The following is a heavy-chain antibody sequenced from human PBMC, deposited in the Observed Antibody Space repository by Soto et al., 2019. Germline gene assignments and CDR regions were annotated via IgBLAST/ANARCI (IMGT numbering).Heavy chain of an antibody. V-gene: IGHV5-51*01. Sequence: GESLKISCKGSGYSFTSYWIGWVRQMPGKGLEWMGIIYPGDSDTRYSPSFQGQVTISADKSISTAYLQWSSLNASDTAMYYCARRPYCSSTSCRSRDYWFDPWGQGTLVTVSS. J-gene: IGHJ5*02. CDR2: IYPGDSDT. CDR3: ARRPYCSSTSCRSRDYWFDP. CDR1: GYSFTSYW. D-gene: IGHD2-2*01.